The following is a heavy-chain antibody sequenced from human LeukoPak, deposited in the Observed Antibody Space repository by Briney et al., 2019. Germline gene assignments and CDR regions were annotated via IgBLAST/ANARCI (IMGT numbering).Heavy chain of an antibody. CDR3: AKLSQYRSSSPQDY. Sequence: GGSLRLSCAASGFTFRSYSMHWVRQAPGKGLVWVSRIKTDGITTTYADSVKGRFTTSRDNAKNTLYLQMNSLRAEDTAVYYCAKLSQYRSSSPQDYWGQGTLVTVSS. CDR1: GFTFRSYS. V-gene: IGHV3-74*01. CDR2: IKTDGITT. D-gene: IGHD6-13*01. J-gene: IGHJ4*02.